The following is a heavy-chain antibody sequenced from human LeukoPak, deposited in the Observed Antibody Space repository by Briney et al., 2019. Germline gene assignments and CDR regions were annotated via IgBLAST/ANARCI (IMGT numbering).Heavy chain of an antibody. CDR2: ISYDGSNK. V-gene: IGHV3-30*18. Sequence: PGGSLRLSCAASGFTFSSYGMHWVRQAPGKGLEWVAVISYDGSNKYYADSVKGRFTISRDNSKNTLYLQTNSLRAEDTAVYYCAKDPGGLLWFGELPSYFDYWGQGTLVTVSS. CDR1: GFTFSSYG. J-gene: IGHJ4*02. D-gene: IGHD3-10*01. CDR3: AKDPGGLLWFGELPSYFDY.